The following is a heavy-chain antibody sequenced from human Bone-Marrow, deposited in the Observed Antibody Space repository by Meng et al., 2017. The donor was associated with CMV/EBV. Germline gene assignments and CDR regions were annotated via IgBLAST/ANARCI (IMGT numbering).Heavy chain of an antibody. CDR3: ARKEQLALGSEWFDP. CDR2: IIPILGIA. D-gene: IGHD6-6*01. J-gene: IGHJ5*02. Sequence: SVKVSCKASGGTFSSYAISWVRQAPGQGLEWMGGIIPILGIANYAQKFQGRVTITADKSTSTAYMELSSLRSEDTAVYYCARKEQLALGSEWFDPWGQGTLVTVFS. CDR1: GGTFSSYA. V-gene: IGHV1-69*10.